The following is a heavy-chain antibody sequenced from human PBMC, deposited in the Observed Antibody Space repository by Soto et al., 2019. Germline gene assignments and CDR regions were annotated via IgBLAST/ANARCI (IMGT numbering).Heavy chain of an antibody. CDR2: IYHSGST. V-gene: IGHV4-30-2*01. Sequence: QLQLQESGSGLVKPSQTLSLTCAVSGGSISSGGYSWNWIRQPPGKGLEWIGYIYHSGSTYYNPSLKSRVTISVDRSKNQFSLKLGSVTAADTAVYYCASSHAGAHITAAVHWGQGTLVTVSS. CDR3: ASSHAGAHITAAVH. CDR1: GGSISSGGYS. D-gene: IGHD6-13*01. J-gene: IGHJ4*02.